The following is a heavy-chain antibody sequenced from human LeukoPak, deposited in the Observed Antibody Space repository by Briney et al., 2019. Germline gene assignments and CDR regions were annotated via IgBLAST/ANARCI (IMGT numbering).Heavy chain of an antibody. Sequence: SGGSLRLSCVASGFTFSSYSMNWVRQAPGKGLEWVSSISSSSSYIYYADSVKGRFTISRDNAKNSLYLQMNSLRAEDTAVYYCASSPGTGAFDIWGQGTMVTVSS. CDR3: ASSPGTGAFDI. D-gene: IGHD1-1*01. J-gene: IGHJ3*02. CDR1: GFTFSSYS. CDR2: ISSSSSYI. V-gene: IGHV3-21*01.